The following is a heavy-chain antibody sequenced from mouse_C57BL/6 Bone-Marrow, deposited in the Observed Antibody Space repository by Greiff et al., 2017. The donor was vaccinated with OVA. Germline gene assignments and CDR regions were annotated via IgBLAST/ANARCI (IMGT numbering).Heavy chain of an antibody. CDR1: GFTFSDYG. V-gene: IGHV5-17*01. CDR2: ISSGSSTI. CDR3: ARTFAFY. J-gene: IGHJ3*01. Sequence: EVQLVESGGGLVKPGGSLKLSCAASGFTFSDYGMHWVRQAPEKGLEWVAYISSGSSTIYYADTVKGRFTISRDNAKNTLFLQMTSLRSEDTAMYYCARTFAFYWGQGTLVTVSA.